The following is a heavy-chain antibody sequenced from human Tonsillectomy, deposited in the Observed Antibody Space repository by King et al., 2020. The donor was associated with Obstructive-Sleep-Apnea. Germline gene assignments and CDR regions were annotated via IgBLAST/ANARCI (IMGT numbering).Heavy chain of an antibody. D-gene: IGHD3-22*01. J-gene: IGHJ4*02. Sequence: VQLVESGGGVVQPGRSLRLSCAASGFTFSSYGMHWVRQAPGKGREWVAVIWYDGSNKYYADSVKGRFTISRDNSKNTLYLQMNSLRAEDTAVYYCARKTYYYDSSGSMIDYWGQGTLVTVSS. V-gene: IGHV3-33*01. CDR3: ARKTYYYDSSGSMIDY. CDR2: IWYDGSNK. CDR1: GFTFSSYG.